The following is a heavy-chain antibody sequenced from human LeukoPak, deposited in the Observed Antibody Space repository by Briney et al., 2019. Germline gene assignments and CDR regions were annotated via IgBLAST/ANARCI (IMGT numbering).Heavy chain of an antibody. CDR1: GGSISNYY. D-gene: IGHD3-16*01. V-gene: IGHV4-59*01. CDR3: ARDRELGY. J-gene: IGHJ4*02. CDR2: IYSGNT. Sequence: SETLSLTCTVSGGSISNYYWSWIRQPPGKGLEWIGYIYSGNTDYNPSLKSRVTISVDTSKNQFSLKLTSVTAADTAVYYCARDRELGYWGQETLVTVSS.